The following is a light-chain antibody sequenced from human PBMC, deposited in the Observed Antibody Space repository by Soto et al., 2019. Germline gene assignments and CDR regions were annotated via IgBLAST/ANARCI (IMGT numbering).Light chain of an antibody. J-gene: IGKJ4*01. CDR3: QQYGTSPLT. Sequence: DIQMTQSPSSLSASVGDRVTITCRASQSISSYLNWYQQKPGKAPKLLIYAASSLQSGVPSRFSGSGSGTDFTLTISRLEPEDFAVYYCQQYGTSPLTFGGGTKVEI. V-gene: IGKV1-39*01. CDR2: AAS. CDR1: QSISSY.